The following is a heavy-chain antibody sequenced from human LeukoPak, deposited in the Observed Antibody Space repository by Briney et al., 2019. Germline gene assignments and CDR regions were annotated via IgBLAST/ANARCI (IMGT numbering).Heavy chain of an antibody. D-gene: IGHD1-26*01. CDR1: GFTFADYS. CDR3: ARSWAGMYYPFYYFDY. Sequence: RSGGSLRLSCTTSGFTFADYSVTWVRQAPGRGLEWIAEINHRGTTHYNPSLKSRVNISADTSKNQFSLHLDSVTAADTAVYYCARSWAGMYYPFYYFDYWGQGTLVSVSS. CDR2: INHRGTT. V-gene: IGHV4-34*08. J-gene: IGHJ4*02.